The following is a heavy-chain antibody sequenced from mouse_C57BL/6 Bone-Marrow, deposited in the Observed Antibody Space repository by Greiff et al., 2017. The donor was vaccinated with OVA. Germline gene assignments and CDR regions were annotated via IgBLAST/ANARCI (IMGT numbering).Heavy chain of an antibody. CDR2: INPNNGGT. V-gene: IGHV1-18*01. CDR1: GYTFTDYN. D-gene: IGHD1-1*01. Sequence: EVMLVESGPELVKPGASVKIPCKASGYTFTDYNMDWVKQSHGKSLEWIGDINPNNGGTIYNQKFKGKATLTVDKSSSTAYMELRSLTSEDTAVYYCARAYEWDWYFDVWGTGTTVTVSS. J-gene: IGHJ1*03. CDR3: ARAYEWDWYFDV.